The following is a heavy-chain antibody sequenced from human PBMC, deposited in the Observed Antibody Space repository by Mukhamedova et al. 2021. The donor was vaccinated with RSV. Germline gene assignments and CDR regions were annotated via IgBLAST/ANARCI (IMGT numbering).Heavy chain of an antibody. CDR3: ARPRSVYSLGVPVDY. V-gene: IGHV3-NL1*01. J-gene: IGHJ4*02. D-gene: IGHD5/OR15-5a*01. Sequence: SSGINAEYMGSVKGRSTISRDNSKNTLYLQMNSLRAEDTAVYYCARPRSVYSLGVPVDYCGQGTLVTVSS. CDR2: SSGINA.